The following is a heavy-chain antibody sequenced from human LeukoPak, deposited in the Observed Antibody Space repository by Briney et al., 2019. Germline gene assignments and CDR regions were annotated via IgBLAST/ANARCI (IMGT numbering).Heavy chain of an antibody. D-gene: IGHD2-2*01. CDR3: AALPSH. CDR2: FDPEDNET. CDR1: GYSLTKLS. Sequence: GASVNVSCKVSGYSLTKLSLHWVRQAPGKGLEWMGGFDPEDNETLSSEKFQGRVIITEDTSTDSSNMELRNLRIDDTAIYYCAALPSHWGQGTLVTVSS. J-gene: IGHJ4*02. V-gene: IGHV1-24*01.